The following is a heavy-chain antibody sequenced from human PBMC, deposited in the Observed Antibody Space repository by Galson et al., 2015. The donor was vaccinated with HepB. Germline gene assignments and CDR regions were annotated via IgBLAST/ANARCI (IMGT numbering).Heavy chain of an antibody. CDR1: GFTVSSNY. D-gene: IGHD6-19*01. CDR2: IYSGGST. J-gene: IGHJ4*02. Sequence: SLRLSCAASGFTVSSNYMSWVRQAPGKGLEWVSVIYSGGSTYYADSVKGRFTISRDNSKNTLYLQMNSLRAEDTAVYYCASQPPGSSGWYGSNDYWGQGTLVTVSS. CDR3: ASQPPGSSGWYGSNDY. V-gene: IGHV3-53*01.